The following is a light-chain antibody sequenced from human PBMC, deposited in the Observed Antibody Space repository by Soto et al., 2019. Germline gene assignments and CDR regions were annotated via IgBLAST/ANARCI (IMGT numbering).Light chain of an antibody. J-gene: IGKJ1*01. Sequence: DIVMTQSPLSLPVTPGEPASISCRSSQSLLHSNGYNYLDWYLQKPGQSPQLLIYLGSNRASGVPDRFSGSGSGTDFTLKISRVEAEDVGVYYCMQALQTLGTFGQGTKVEI. CDR2: LGS. CDR3: MQALQTLGT. CDR1: QSLLHSNGYNY. V-gene: IGKV2-28*01.